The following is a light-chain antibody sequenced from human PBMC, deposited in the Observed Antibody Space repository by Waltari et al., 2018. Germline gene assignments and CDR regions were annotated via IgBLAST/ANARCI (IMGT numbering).Light chain of an antibody. CDR1: QSVASN. Sequence: EVVMTQSPATLSLFPGERATLSCRASQSVASNLAWYQQKPGQAPRLLIYEASTRATGISARFRGSWSGTEFTLTISSLQSEDSAVYYCQQYNRWPPITFGQGTRLEIK. CDR3: QQYNRWPPIT. J-gene: IGKJ5*01. CDR2: EAS. V-gene: IGKV3-15*01.